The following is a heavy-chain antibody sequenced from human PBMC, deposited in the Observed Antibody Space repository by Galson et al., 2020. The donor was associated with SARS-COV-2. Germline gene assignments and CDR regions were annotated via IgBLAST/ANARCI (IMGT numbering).Heavy chain of an antibody. CDR1: GFTFSDYY. D-gene: IGHD1-26*01. Sequence: GGSLRLSCTASGFTFSDYYMNWIRQAPGKGLEWLSYINSAHTIFYADSVKGRFTISRDNAKNSVFLQMNDLRAEDTAVYYCVRGRYGGNHGEFDYWGQGTLVTVSS. CDR3: VRGRYGGNHGEFDY. CDR2: INSAHTI. J-gene: IGHJ4*02. V-gene: IGHV3-11*01.